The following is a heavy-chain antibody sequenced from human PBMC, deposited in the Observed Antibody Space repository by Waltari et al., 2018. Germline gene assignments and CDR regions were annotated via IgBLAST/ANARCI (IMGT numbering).Heavy chain of an antibody. V-gene: IGHV5-51*01. D-gene: IGHD2-15*01. Sequence: EVQLVQSGAEVKKPGESLKISCKGSGYSFTSYWIGWGRQMPGKGLEWMGIIYPGDSDTGYSPSFQGQVTISADKSISTAYLQWSSLKASDTAMYYCARSGYCSGGSCPHPGYWGQGTLVTVSS. CDR3: ARSGYCSGGSCPHPGY. CDR1: GYSFTSYW. J-gene: IGHJ4*02. CDR2: IYPGDSDT.